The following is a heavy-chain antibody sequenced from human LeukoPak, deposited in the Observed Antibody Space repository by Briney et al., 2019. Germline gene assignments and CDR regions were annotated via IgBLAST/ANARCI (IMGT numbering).Heavy chain of an antibody. CDR2: IYYSGST. CDR3: AGAYSSSAVVVC. Sequence: SQTLSLTCTVSGGSISSGDYYWSWIRQPPGKGLEWIGYIYYSGSTYYNPSLKSRVTISVDTSKNQFSLKLSSVTAADTAVYYCAGAYSSSAVVVCWGQGTLVTVSS. J-gene: IGHJ4*02. D-gene: IGHD6-6*01. V-gene: IGHV4-30-4*01. CDR1: GGSISSGDYY.